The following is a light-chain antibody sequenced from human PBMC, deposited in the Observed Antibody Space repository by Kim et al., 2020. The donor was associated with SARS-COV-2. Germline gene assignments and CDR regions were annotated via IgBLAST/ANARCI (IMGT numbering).Light chain of an antibody. J-gene: IGLJ3*02. V-gene: IGLV4-69*01. CDR1: SGHSSYA. CDR2: LNSDGSH. Sequence: QPVLTQSPSASASLGASVKLTCTLSSGHSSYAIAWHQQQLEKGPRYLMKLNSDGSHNKGDGIPDRFSGSSSGAERYLTISSLQSEDEADYYCQTWGTGSNWVFGGGTKVTVL. CDR3: QTWGTGSNWV.